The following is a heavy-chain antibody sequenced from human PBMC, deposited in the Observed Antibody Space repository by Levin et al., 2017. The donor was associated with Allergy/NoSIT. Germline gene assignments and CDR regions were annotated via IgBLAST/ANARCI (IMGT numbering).Heavy chain of an antibody. CDR2: IWYDGSNK. Sequence: SGGSLRLSCAASGFTFSSYGMHWVRQAPGKGLEWVAVIWYDGSNKYYADSVKGRFTISRDNSKNTLYLQMNSLRAEDTAVYYCARGGGYDLGYFDYWGQGTLVTVSS. D-gene: IGHD5-12*01. V-gene: IGHV3-33*01. CDR1: GFTFSSYG. CDR3: ARGGGYDLGYFDY. J-gene: IGHJ4*02.